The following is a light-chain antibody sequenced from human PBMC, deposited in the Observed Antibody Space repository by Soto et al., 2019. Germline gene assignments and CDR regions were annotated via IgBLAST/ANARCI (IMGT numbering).Light chain of an antibody. CDR1: QSVGSN. Sequence: PRQSVGSNLAWYQQKPGQARRLLIYGASSRATGIPARFGGSGSGTEFTLTSSRLQSEDFAVYYWQQYDVCPLTFGSGTKVDIK. J-gene: IGKJ4*01. CDR3: QQYDVCPLT. CDR2: GAS. V-gene: IGKV3-15*01.